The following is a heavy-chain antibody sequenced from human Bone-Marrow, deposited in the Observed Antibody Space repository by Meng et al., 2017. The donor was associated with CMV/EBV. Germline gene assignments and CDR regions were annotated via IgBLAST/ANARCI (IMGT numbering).Heavy chain of an antibody. J-gene: IGHJ6*02. CDR1: GFSFNSYW. Sequence: GESLKISCAASGFSFNSYWMHWVRQAPGRGPIWVSRINGDGRSRTYADSVKGRFTISRDNAKNTLYLQMYSLRVEDTAVYYCARGLLDPYYHYGMEVWGQGTTVTVSS. D-gene: IGHD1-1*01. CDR2: INGDGRSR. CDR3: ARGLLDPYYHYGMEV. V-gene: IGHV3-74*01.